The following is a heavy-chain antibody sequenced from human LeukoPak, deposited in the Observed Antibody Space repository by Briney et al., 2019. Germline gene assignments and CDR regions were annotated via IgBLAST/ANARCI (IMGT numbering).Heavy chain of an antibody. D-gene: IGHD6-13*01. V-gene: IGHV3-21*01. J-gene: IGHJ6*02. Sequence: GGSLRLSCTASGFTFGDYAMSWFRQAPGKGLEWVSSISSSSSYIYYADSVKGRFTISRDNAKNSLYLQMNSLRAEDTAVYYCARESSSSWTLGYYYYGMDVWGQGTTVTVSS. CDR1: GFTFGDYA. CDR3: ARESSSSWTLGYYYYGMDV. CDR2: ISSSSSYI.